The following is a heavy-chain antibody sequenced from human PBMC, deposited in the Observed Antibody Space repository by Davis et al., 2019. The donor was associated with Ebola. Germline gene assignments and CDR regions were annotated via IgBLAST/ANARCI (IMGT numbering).Heavy chain of an antibody. CDR2: IKSDGSTT. CDR1: GFSFSSYW. D-gene: IGHD3-9*01. V-gene: IGHV3-74*01. Sequence: GESLKISCAASGFSFSSYWMHWVRQAPGKGLVWVSNIKSDGSTTNYADSVKGRFTISKDNAKNSLYLQMNSLRAEDTAVYYCARRLRDWSFFDYWGQGTLVTVSS. J-gene: IGHJ4*02. CDR3: ARRLRDWSFFDY.